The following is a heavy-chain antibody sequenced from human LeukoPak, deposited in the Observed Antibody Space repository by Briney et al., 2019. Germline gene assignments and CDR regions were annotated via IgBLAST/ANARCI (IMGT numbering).Heavy chain of an antibody. V-gene: IGHV3-21*01. Sequence: GSLRLSCAASGFTFSNVWMSWARRAPGKGLEWVSSISSSSSYIYYADSVEGRFTISRDNAKNSLYLQMNSLRAEDTAVYYCARELVVPAAISNSDYWGQGTLVTVSS. CDR1: GFTFSNVW. CDR2: ISSSSSYI. CDR3: ARELVVPAAISNSDY. J-gene: IGHJ4*02. D-gene: IGHD2-2*02.